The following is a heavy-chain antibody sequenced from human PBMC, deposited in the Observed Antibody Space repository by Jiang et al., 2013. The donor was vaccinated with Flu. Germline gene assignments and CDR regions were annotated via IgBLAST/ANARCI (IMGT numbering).Heavy chain of an antibody. CDR1: GYTFTGYY. D-gene: IGHD6-19*01. J-gene: IGHJ6*03. Sequence: VQLVESGAEVKKPGASVKVSCKASGYTFTGYYMHWVRQAPGQGLEWMGWINPNSGGTNYAQKFQGRVTMTRDTSISTAYMELSRLRSDDTAVYYCARNSGWASEPNYYYYYYMDVWGKGTTVTVSS. CDR3: ARNSGWASEPNYYYYYYMDV. V-gene: IGHV1-2*02. CDR2: INPNSGGT.